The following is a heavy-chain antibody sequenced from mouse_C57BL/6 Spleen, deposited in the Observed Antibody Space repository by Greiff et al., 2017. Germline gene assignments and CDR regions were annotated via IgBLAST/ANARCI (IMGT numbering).Heavy chain of an antibody. V-gene: IGHV1-61*01. J-gene: IGHJ1*03. D-gene: IGHD2-4*01. CDR3: ARRGVMTTDD. CDR2: IYPSGGDT. Sequence: QVQLQQPGAELVKPGSSVKLSCKASGYTFTSYWMDWVKQRPGQGLEWIGNIYPSGGDTHYNEKFKDKATLTVDKSSSTAYMQLSSLTSEDSAVDSCARRGVMTTDDWGKGTTLTVSS. CDR1: GYTFTSYW.